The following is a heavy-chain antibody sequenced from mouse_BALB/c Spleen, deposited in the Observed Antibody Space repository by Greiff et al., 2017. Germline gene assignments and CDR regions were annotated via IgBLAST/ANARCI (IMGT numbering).Heavy chain of an antibody. CDR2: IYPGSGST. J-gene: IGHJ4*01. Sequence: VQLQQPGAELVKPGTSVKLSCKASGYNFTSYWINWVKLRPGQGLEWIGDIYPGSGSTNYNEKFKSKATLTVDTSSSTAYMQLSSLASEDSALYYCARRAPGTGYAMDYWGQGTSVTVSS. D-gene: IGHD4-1*01. CDR3: ARRAPGTGYAMDY. CDR1: GYNFTSYW. V-gene: IGHV1-55*01.